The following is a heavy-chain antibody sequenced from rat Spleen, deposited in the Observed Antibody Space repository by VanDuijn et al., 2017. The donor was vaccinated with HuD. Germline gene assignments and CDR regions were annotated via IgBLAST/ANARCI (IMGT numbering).Heavy chain of an antibody. V-gene: IGHV3-3*01. CDR3: ARYSIYNNWDNWFAY. D-gene: IGHD1-10*01. J-gene: IGHJ3*01. CDR2: INGAGST. Sequence: EVQLQESGPGLVKPSQSLSLTCSVTAYSITSSYRWNWIRKFPGNKLEWMGYINGAGSTNYHPSLKSRISITRDTSKNQFFLQVNSVTTEDTATYYCARYSIYNNWDNWFAYWGQGTLVTVSS. CDR1: AYSITSSYR.